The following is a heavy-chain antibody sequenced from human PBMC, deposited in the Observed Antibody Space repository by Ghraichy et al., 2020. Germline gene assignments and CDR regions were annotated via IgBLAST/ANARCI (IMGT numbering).Heavy chain of an antibody. CDR2: IIPILGIA. CDR3: ARATMDRDGLDY. D-gene: IGHD5-24*01. V-gene: IGHV1-69*04. CDR1: GGTFSSYA. J-gene: IGHJ4*02. Sequence: SVKVSCKASGGTFSSYAISWVRQAPGQGLEWMGRIIPILGIANYAQKFQGRVTITADKSTSTAYMELSSLRSEDTAVYYCARATMDRDGLDYWGQGTLVTVSS.